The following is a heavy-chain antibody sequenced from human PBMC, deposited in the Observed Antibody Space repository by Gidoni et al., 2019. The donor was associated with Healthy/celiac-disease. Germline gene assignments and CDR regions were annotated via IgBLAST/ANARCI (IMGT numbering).Heavy chain of an antibody. CDR3: AKSTGWCGELSVFDY. Sequence: EVQLWEAGGGIAQRAGSLKNTCAASGFNFSRYAMSWVRQAPGKGLEWVSAISGSGGSTYYADSVKGRFTISRDNSKKTLYLQMNSLRAEDTAVYYCAKSTGWCGELSVFDYWGQGTLVTVSS. CDR2: ISGSGGST. D-gene: IGHD3-10*01. CDR1: GFNFSRYA. V-gene: IGHV3-23*01. J-gene: IGHJ4*02.